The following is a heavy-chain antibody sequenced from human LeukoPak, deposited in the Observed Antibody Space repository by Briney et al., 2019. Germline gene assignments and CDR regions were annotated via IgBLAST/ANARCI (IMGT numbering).Heavy chain of an antibody. Sequence: GGSLRLSCAASGFALSNAWMSWVRQAPGKGLEWVGRIKSKTDGGTTDYAAPVKGRFTISRDDSKNTLYLQMNSLKTEDTAVYYCTTDNYDSSGYYYLNYYYYYMDVWGKGTTVTVSS. CDR3: TTDNYDSSGYYYLNYYYYYMDV. CDR2: IKSKTDGGTT. CDR1: GFALSNAW. J-gene: IGHJ6*03. V-gene: IGHV3-15*01. D-gene: IGHD3-22*01.